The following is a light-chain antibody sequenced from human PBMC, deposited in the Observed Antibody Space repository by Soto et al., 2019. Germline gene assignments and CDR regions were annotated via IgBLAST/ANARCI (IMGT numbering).Light chain of an antibody. Sequence: EIVLTQSPATLSLSPGERATLSCRASQSVSRHLAWYQQKPGQAPRLLIYDASNRATVIPARFSGSGSGTDFTLTISSLEPEDFAVYYCQQRNNWPPVTFGGGTKVEIK. CDR2: DAS. J-gene: IGKJ4*01. CDR1: QSVSRH. CDR3: QQRNNWPPVT. V-gene: IGKV3-11*01.